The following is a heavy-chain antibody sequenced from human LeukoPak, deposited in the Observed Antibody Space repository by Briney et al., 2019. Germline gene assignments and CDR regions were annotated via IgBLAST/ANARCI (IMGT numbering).Heavy chain of an antibody. V-gene: IGHV6-1*01. D-gene: IGHD3-16*02. J-gene: IGHJ5*01. CDR1: GDTFSSTSGG. CDR3: ARERIDSFVS. Sequence: SQTLSLTCALSGDTFSSTSGGWNWIRQSQSRGLEWLVMTYYMSNFFNAYPVSVKSPLTFSPDTSKNQVSLQLNSVIPEDTAVYYCARERIDSFVSWGQGTLVTVSS. CDR2: TYYMSNFFN.